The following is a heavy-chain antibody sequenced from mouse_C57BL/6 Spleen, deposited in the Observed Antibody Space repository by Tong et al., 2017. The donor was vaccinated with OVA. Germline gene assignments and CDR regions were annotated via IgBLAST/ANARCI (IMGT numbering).Heavy chain of an antibody. CDR1: GFSFNTYA. D-gene: IGHD2-12*01. V-gene: IGHV10-1*01. CDR2: IRSKSNNYAT. Sequence: EVQLQESGAGLVQPKGSLKLSCAASGFSFNTYAMNWVRQAPGKGLEWVARIRSKSNNYATYYADSVKDRFTISRDDSESMVYLQMNNLKTEDTAMYYCVRSAYVGYAMDYWGQGTSVTVSS. CDR3: VRSAYVGYAMDY. J-gene: IGHJ4*01.